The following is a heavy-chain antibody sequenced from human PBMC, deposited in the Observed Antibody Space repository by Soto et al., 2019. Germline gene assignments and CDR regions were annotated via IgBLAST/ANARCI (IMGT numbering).Heavy chain of an antibody. J-gene: IGHJ6*02. Sequence: PSETLSLTCTVPGGSISSNSYFSGWIRQPPGKGLEWIANIFYSGSAYYNPSLKSRITISVDTSKNQFSLRLSSVTAADTAVYYCARQAGGGRHYYGMDVWGQGTTVTVSS. D-gene: IGHD2-15*01. CDR2: IFYSGSA. CDR3: ARQAGGGRHYYGMDV. CDR1: GGSISSNSYF. V-gene: IGHV4-39*01.